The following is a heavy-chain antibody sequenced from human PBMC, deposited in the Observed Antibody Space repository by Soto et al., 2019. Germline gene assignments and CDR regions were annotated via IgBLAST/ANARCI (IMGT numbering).Heavy chain of an antibody. CDR1: GFTFSNYA. CDR2: NRCSGDYT. J-gene: IGHJ4*02. D-gene: IGHD3-10*01. V-gene: IGHV3-23*01. CDR3: AKGAYGSGSYDS. Sequence: EVQLLESGGGLVKPGGSLRVSCAASGFTFSNYAMTWVRQAPGKWLEWVSSNRCSGDYTYSTDSVKGRFTISRDNSTNTLYLQMNSLRAEDTAVYYCAKGAYGSGSYDSWGQGTLVIVSS.